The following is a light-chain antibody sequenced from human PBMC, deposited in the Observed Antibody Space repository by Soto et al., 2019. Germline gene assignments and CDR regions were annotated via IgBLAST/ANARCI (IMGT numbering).Light chain of an antibody. CDR3: QQYYSIPWT. Sequence: DIVMTQSPDSLAVSLGERATINCKSSQSVLYSSNNKNYLAWYQHKPGQPPKLLIYWASTRESGVPDRFSGRGSGTDFTLTISSLQAEDVAVYYCQQYYSIPWTFGQGTKVEIK. CDR2: WAS. J-gene: IGKJ1*01. CDR1: QSVLYSSNNKNY. V-gene: IGKV4-1*01.